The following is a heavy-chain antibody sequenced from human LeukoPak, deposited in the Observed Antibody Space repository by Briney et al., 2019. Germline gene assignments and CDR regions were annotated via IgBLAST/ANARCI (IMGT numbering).Heavy chain of an antibody. Sequence: KTSETLSLTCTVSGGSISSSSYYWGWIRQPPGKGLEWIGSIYYSGSTYYNPSLKSRVTISVDTSKNQFSLKLSSVTAADTAVYYCASRLSSGWYSVSIAASNWFDPWGQGTLVTVSS. D-gene: IGHD6-19*01. J-gene: IGHJ5*02. CDR1: GGSISSSSYY. CDR2: IYYSGST. V-gene: IGHV4-39*01. CDR3: ASRLSSGWYSVSIAASNWFDP.